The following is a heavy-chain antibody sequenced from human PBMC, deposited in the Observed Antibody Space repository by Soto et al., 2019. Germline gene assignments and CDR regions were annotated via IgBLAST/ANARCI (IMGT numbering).Heavy chain of an antibody. J-gene: IGHJ4*02. CDR1: GGSVSSGNYY. Sequence: QVQLQESGPGLVKPSETLSLTCTVSGGSVSSGNYYWSWIRQPPGKGLEWIGCIYYSGNSNYNPSLKRRVTISIDTSKSQFSLNLSSVTAADTAVYYCARDAAISGYYYFDYWGQGTLVTVSS. CDR3: ARDAAISGYYYFDY. D-gene: IGHD3-22*01. V-gene: IGHV4-61*01. CDR2: IYYSGNS.